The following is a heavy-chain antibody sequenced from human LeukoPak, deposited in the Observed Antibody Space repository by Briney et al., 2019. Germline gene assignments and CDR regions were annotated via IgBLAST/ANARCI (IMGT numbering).Heavy chain of an antibody. CDR1: GSGFTFNNYW. CDR2: INADGSTT. J-gene: IGHJ4*02. Sequence: GGSLRLSCAASGSGFTFNNYWMHWVRQAPGKGLVWVSRINADGSTTSYADSVRGRFTISRDNAKDTLYLQMNSLRAEDTAVYYCATLISGWSLYWGQGTLVTVSS. V-gene: IGHV3-74*01. D-gene: IGHD6-19*01. CDR3: ATLISGWSLY.